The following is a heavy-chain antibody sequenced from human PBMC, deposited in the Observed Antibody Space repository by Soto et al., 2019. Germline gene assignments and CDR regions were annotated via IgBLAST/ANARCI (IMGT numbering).Heavy chain of an antibody. CDR1: DDSISRSSFY. J-gene: IGHJ4*02. V-gene: IGHV4-39*01. CDR2: IYYSGNT. Sequence: QVQLLESGPGLVKPSETLSLTCTVSDDSISRSSFYWGWIRQPPGKELEWIGSIYYSGNTHYNPSPETRFPIPGDTSKNVFSVRRSFVSPADRVVYFCARHAPNGVLRAWATHSLDHGGLGPLVPFSS. CDR3: ARHAPNGVLRAWATHSLDH. D-gene: IGHD2-8*01.